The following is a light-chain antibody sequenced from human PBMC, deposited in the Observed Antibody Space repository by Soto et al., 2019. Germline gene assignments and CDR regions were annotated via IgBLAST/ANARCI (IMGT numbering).Light chain of an antibody. CDR3: LLFVGSGTVV. CDR1: TGSVSTNNY. V-gene: IGLV8-61*01. Sequence: QTVVTQEPSFSVSPGGTVTLTCGLSTGSVSTNNYPSWYQQTPGQAPRTLIYYTNTRSSGVPDRFSGSILGNKAALTITGAQADDESDYYCLLFVGSGTVVFGGGTKVTVL. J-gene: IGLJ2*01. CDR2: YTN.